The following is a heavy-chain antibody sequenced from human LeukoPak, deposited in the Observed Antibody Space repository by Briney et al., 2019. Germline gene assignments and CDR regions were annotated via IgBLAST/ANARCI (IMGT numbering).Heavy chain of an antibody. CDR1: GYTFTSYY. Sequence: ASVKVSCKASGYTFTSYYIHWVRQAPGQGLEWMGILNPSGGTTSYAQKFQGRVAMTRDTSTSTVYMELSSLRSEDTALYYCARRLGYCSSTSCYGIDYWGQGTLVTVSS. D-gene: IGHD2-2*01. CDR2: LNPSGGTT. V-gene: IGHV1-46*01. J-gene: IGHJ4*02. CDR3: ARRLGYCSSTSCYGIDY.